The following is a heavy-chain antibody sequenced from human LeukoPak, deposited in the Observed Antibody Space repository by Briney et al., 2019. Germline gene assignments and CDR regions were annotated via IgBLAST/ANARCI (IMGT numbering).Heavy chain of an antibody. V-gene: IGHV3-11*01. D-gene: IGHD3-16*01. CDR3: TRQRRGTYYAFDS. Sequence: GGSLRLSCDASGFSISDYYMSWIRQSPGKGLEWISYITSGGASTNYADSVEGRFTISRDKAKNSVALQLNSLRAEDTAVYYCTRQRRGTYYAFDSWGQGTLVTVSS. CDR1: GFSISDYY. J-gene: IGHJ5*01. CDR2: ITSGGAST.